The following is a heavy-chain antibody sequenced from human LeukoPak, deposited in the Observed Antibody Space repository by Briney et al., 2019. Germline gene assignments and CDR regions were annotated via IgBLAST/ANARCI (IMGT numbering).Heavy chain of an antibody. Sequence: GGSLRLSCAASGFAFNTYSMSWIRQAPGKGLELVSYISSSGSTVYYADSVKGRFTISRDNAKNSLYLQMNSLRAEDTAVYYCARDAYFYDSSGYYDDYWGQGTLVTVSS. CDR2: ISSSGSTV. CDR3: ARDAYFYDSSGYYDDY. J-gene: IGHJ4*02. CDR1: GFAFNTYS. V-gene: IGHV3-11*01. D-gene: IGHD3-22*01.